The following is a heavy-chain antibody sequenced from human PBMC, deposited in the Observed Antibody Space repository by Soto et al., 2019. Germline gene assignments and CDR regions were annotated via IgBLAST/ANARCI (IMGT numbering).Heavy chain of an antibody. CDR1: GFTFSSYA. V-gene: IGHV3-23*01. Sequence: GGSLRLSCAASGFTFSSYAMSWVRQAPGKGLEWVSAISGSGGSTYYADSVKGRFTISRDNSKNTLYLQMNSLRAEDTAVYYCAKDREQQLDTNWFDPWGQGTLVTVSS. D-gene: IGHD6-13*01. J-gene: IGHJ5*02. CDR2: ISGSGGST. CDR3: AKDREQQLDTNWFDP.